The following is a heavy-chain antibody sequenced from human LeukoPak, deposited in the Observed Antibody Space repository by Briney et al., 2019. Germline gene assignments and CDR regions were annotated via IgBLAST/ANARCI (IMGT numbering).Heavy chain of an antibody. CDR2: ISSSSSYI. Sequence: GSLRLSCAASGFTFSSYSMNWVRQAPGKGLEWVSSISSSSSYIYYADSVKGRFTISRDNAKNSLYLQMNSLRAEDTAVYYCARVASGSYLPFDYWGQGTLVTVSS. V-gene: IGHV3-21*01. D-gene: IGHD1-26*01. CDR1: GFTFSSYS. CDR3: ARVASGSYLPFDY. J-gene: IGHJ4*02.